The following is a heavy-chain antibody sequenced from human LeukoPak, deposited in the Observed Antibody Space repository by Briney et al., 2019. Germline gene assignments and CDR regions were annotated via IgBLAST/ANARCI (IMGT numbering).Heavy chain of an antibody. V-gene: IGHV1-18*01. D-gene: IGHD3-9*01. Sequence: GASVKVSCKASGYPFITYGISWVRQAPGQGLEWMGWISTYNGDTNYAQKFQGRVTMTTDTSTSTAYIELRSLTSDDTAAYYCAREWWGYDVLTGDNWFDPWGQGTLVTVSS. CDR1: GYPFITYG. J-gene: IGHJ5*02. CDR3: AREWWGYDVLTGDNWFDP. CDR2: ISTYNGDT.